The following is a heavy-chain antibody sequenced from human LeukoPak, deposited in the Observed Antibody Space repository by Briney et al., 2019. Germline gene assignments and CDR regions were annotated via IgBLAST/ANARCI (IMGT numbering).Heavy chain of an antibody. D-gene: IGHD6-13*01. CDR1: GFTFSNYA. Sequence: GGSLRLSCSVSGFTFSNYAMHWVRQAPGKGLEYVSAISKNGDGTYYADSVKGRFIISRDNSKNTLYLQMSSLRAEDTALYYCVKDRGYGNSWSNWFDPWGQGTLVTVSS. CDR3: VKDRGYGNSWSNWFDP. CDR2: ISKNGDGT. J-gene: IGHJ5*02. V-gene: IGHV3-64D*06.